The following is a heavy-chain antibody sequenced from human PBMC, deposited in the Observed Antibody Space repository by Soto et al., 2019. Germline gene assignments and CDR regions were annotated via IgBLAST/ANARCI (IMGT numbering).Heavy chain of an antibody. Sequence: EVQLVESGGGLVQPGGSLRLSCAASGFTVSSNYMTWVRQAPGKGLEYVSAISSNGGSTYYANSVKGRFTISRDNSKNTLYLQMGSLRAEDMAVYYCARGFGWLDYWGQGTLDTVSS. V-gene: IGHV3-64*01. CDR1: GFTVSSNY. CDR3: ARGFGWLDY. CDR2: ISSNGGST. J-gene: IGHJ4*02. D-gene: IGHD6-19*01.